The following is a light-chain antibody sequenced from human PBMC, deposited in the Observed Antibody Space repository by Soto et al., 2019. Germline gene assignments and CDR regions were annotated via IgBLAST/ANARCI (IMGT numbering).Light chain of an antibody. V-gene: IGKV3-20*01. Sequence: LTQSQGSVSLFPGERATLSCRASQSVRSSYLAWYQQKPGQAPRLPTYGASSRATGIPDRFRGSGSGTDFTLTISRLEPEDLAVDDGQQSGSSPWTFAQGTKVDI. CDR1: QSVRSSY. CDR2: GAS. J-gene: IGKJ1*01. CDR3: QQSGSSPWT.